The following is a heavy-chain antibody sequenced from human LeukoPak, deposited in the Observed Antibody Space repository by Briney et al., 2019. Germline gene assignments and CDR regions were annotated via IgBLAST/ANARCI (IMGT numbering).Heavy chain of an antibody. V-gene: IGHV1-69*05. Sequence: GASVKVSCKASGGTFRSNAISWVRQAPGQGLEWMGGIIPIFDTTNNAQKFQGRVTITTDESTSTAYMELSNLRSEDTAVYYCARGRARPGTSKYYFDYWGHGTLVTVSS. CDR2: IIPIFDTT. J-gene: IGHJ4*01. CDR1: GGTFRSNA. D-gene: IGHD1-14*01. CDR3: ARGRARPGTSKYYFDY.